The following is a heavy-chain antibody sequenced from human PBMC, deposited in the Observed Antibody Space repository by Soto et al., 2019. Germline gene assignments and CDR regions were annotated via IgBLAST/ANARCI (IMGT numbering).Heavy chain of an antibody. J-gene: IGHJ4*02. CDR1: GYTFTSYY. V-gene: IGHV1-46*01. CDR3: ARDLSLPFWSGYYMSYFDY. D-gene: IGHD3-3*01. Sequence: ASVKVSCKASGYTFTSYYMHWVRQAPGQGLEWMGIINPSGGSTSYAQKFQGRVTMTRDTSTSTVYMELSSLRSEDTAVYYCARDLSLPFWSGYYMSYFDYWGQGTPVTVSS. CDR2: INPSGGST.